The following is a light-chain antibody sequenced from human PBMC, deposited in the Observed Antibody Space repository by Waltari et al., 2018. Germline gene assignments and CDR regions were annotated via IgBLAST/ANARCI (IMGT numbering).Light chain of an antibody. CDR1: QGIGNN. J-gene: IGKJ4*01. CDR3: QQGYSYPLT. Sequence: DIQMTQSPSSLSASVGDTVTITCQASQGIGNNLNWYQQKPGKAPKLLMYRASSLQSGIPFRFSGSGSGTGFTLTIGSLQPEDLATYFCQQGYSYPLTFGGGTRVEIK. CDR2: RAS. V-gene: IGKV1-16*01.